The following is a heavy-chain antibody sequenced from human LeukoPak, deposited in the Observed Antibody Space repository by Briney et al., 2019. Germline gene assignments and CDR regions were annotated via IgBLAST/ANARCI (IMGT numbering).Heavy chain of an antibody. CDR1: GYTFTGYY. D-gene: IGHD1-26*01. CDR2: INTNTGNP. CDR3: ASRELVVAFDI. Sequence: ASVKVSCKASGYTFTGYYMHWVRQAPGQGLEWMGWINTNTGNPTYAQGFTGRFVFSLDTSVSTAYLQISSLKAEDTAVYYCASRELVVAFDIWGQGTMVTVSS. J-gene: IGHJ3*02. V-gene: IGHV7-4-1*02.